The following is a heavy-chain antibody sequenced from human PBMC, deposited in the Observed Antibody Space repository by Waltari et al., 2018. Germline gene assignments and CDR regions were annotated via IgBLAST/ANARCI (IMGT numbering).Heavy chain of an antibody. D-gene: IGHD6-13*01. CDR1: GYSISTNYY. CDR2: FYHSGST. CDR3: ARGTVSSWRRGYFDS. Sequence: QVQLQESGPGMVKPSETLSLTCAVSGYSISTNYYWGWIRQPPGKGLEWIGTFYHSGSTYNNPSLKSRVTISVDTSNNQFSLRLTSVTAPDTAVYYCARGTVSSWRRGYFDSWGQGTLVTVSS. J-gene: IGHJ4*02. V-gene: IGHV4-38-2*01.